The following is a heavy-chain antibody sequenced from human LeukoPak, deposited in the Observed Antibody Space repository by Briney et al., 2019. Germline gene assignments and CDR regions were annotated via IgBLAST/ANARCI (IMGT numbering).Heavy chain of an antibody. D-gene: IGHD5-18*01. CDR2: INAGNGNT. CDR3: ARGSDTAMVMYYFDY. V-gene: IGHV1-3*03. CDR1: GYTFTSYA. Sequence: ASVKVSCKASGYTFTSYAMHWVRQAPGQRLEWMGWINAGNGNTKYSQEFQGRVTITRDTSAGTAYMELSSLRSEDMAVYYCARGSDTAMVMYYFDYWGQGTLVTVSS. J-gene: IGHJ4*02.